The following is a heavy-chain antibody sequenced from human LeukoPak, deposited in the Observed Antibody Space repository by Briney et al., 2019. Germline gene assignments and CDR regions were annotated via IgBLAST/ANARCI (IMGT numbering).Heavy chain of an antibody. Sequence: AETLSLTYTVSGGSISSSSYYGGWIRQPPGKGLEWIGSIYYSGSNYYNPSPKSRVTISVDTSKNQFSLKLSSVTAADTAVYYCARDTGTVVDYWGQGTLVTVS. D-gene: IGHD4-23*01. J-gene: IGHJ4*02. V-gene: IGHV4-39*07. CDR2: IYYSGSN. CDR3: ARDTGTVVDY. CDR1: GGSISSSSYY.